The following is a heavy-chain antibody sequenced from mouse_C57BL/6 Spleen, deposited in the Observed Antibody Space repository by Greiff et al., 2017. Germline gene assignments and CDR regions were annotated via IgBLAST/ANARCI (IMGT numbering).Heavy chain of an antibody. J-gene: IGHJ4*01. CDR3: AKNRAYYSNYNDAMDY. Sequence: QVQLQQSGPGLVQPSQSLSITCTVSGFSLTSYGVHLVRQPPGKGLELLGVIWSGGSTDYNAAFLSRLSISKDNSKSKVLFKMNSLQADDTAIYYGAKNRAYYSNYNDAMDYGGQGTSVTVSS. CDR2: IWSGGST. CDR1: GFSLTSYG. V-gene: IGHV2-4*01. D-gene: IGHD2-5*01.